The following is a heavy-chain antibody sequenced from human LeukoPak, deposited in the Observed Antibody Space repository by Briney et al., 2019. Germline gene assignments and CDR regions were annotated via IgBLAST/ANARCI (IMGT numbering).Heavy chain of an antibody. CDR1: GYTFTGYY. CDR2: INPNSGGT. D-gene: IGHD3-22*01. CDR3: ARERLSDRNWFDP. J-gene: IGHJ5*02. Sequence: ASVKVSCKASGYTFTGYYMHWVRQAPGQGLEWMGWINPNSGGTNYARKFQGRVTMTRDTSISTAYMELPRLRSDDTAVYYCARERLSDRNWFDPWGQGALVTVSS. V-gene: IGHV1-2*02.